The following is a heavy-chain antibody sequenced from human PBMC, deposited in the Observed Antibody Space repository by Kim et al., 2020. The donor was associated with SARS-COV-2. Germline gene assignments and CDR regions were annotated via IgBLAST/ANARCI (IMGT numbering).Heavy chain of an antibody. Sequence: VQKFQGRVTMTRNTSIGTAYMELNSLRSDDTAVYYCASHIVGALYYFDYWGQGTLVTV. J-gene: IGHJ4*02. V-gene: IGHV1-2*02. D-gene: IGHD1-26*01. CDR3: ASHIVGALYYFDY.